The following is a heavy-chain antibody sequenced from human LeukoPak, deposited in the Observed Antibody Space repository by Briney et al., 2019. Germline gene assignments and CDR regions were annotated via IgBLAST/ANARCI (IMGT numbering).Heavy chain of an antibody. V-gene: IGHV3-30*02. D-gene: IGHD3-3*01. CDR3: ARDEARGYDFRPQDH. CDR2: VRYDETTK. CDR1: GFTFSNYG. J-gene: IGHJ4*02. Sequence: GGSLRLSCAASGFTFSNYGMHWVRQAPGKGLEWVAFVRYDETTKFYADSVKGRFTISRDNAKNSLYLQMNSLRVEDTAVYYCARDEARGYDFRPQDHWGQGTLVSVSS.